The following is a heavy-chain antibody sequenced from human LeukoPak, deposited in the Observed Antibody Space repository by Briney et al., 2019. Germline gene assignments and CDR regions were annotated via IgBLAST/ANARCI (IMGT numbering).Heavy chain of an antibody. D-gene: IGHD3-16*01. V-gene: IGHV3-30*18. J-gene: IGHJ4*02. CDR3: AKEETYYDYVWGSYQAYYFDY. CDR2: ISYDGSNK. CDR1: GFTFSSYG. Sequence: GGSLRLSCAASGFTFSSYGMHWVRQAPGKGLEWVAVISYDGSNKYYADSVKGRFTISRDNSKNTLYLQMNSLRAEDTAVYYCAKEETYYDYVWGSYQAYYFDYWGQGTLVTVSS.